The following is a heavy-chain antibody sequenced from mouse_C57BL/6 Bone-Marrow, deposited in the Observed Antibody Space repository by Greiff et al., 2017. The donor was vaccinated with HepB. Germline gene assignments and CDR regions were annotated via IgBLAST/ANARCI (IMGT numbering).Heavy chain of an antibody. V-gene: IGHV6-3*01. CDR2: IRLKSDNYAT. D-gene: IGHD1-1*01. CDR1: GFTFSNYW. CDR3: TGVITTVVATHSSFDY. Sequence: EVKLVESGGGLVQPGGSMKLSCVASGFTFSNYWMNWVRQSPEKGLEWVAQIRLKSDNYATHYAESVKGRFTISRDDSKSSVYLQMNNLRAEDTGIYYCTGVITTVVATHSSFDYWGQGTTLTVSS. J-gene: IGHJ2*01.